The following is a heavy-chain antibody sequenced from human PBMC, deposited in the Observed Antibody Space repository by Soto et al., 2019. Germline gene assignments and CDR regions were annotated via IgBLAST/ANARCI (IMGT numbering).Heavy chain of an antibody. V-gene: IGHV3-30*03. CDR3: ALGKAFDY. CDR1: GFTFSSYG. CDR2: ISYDGSNK. J-gene: IGHJ4*02. Sequence: PGGSLRLSCAASGFTFSSYGMHWVRQAPGKGLEWVAVISYDGSNKYYADSVKGRFTISRDNSKNTLYLQMNSLRAEDTAVYYCALGKAFDYWGQGTLVTVSS. D-gene: IGHD2-15*01.